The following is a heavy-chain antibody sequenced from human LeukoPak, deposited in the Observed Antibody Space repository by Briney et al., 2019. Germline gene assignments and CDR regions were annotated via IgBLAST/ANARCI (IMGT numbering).Heavy chain of an antibody. V-gene: IGHV1-8*01. Sequence: ASVKVSCKASGYTFTSYDINWVRQATGQGLEWMGWMNPNSGNTGYAQKFQGRVTMTRNTSISTAYMELSSLRSEDTAVYYCARVARTRLLWFGEFRLHDAFDFWGQGTMVTVSS. J-gene: IGHJ3*01. CDR2: MNPNSGNT. CDR1: GYTFTSYD. D-gene: IGHD3-10*01. CDR3: ARVARTRLLWFGEFRLHDAFDF.